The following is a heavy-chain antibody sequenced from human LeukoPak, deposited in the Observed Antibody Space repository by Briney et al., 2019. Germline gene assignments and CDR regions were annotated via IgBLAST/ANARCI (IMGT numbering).Heavy chain of an antibody. Sequence: ASVKVSCKASGYTFTSYDINWVRQATGQGLEWMGWMNPNSGNTGYAQKFQGRVTMTRNTSISTAYMELSSLRSEDTAVYYCARYAVGATTNDYWGQGTLVTVSS. D-gene: IGHD1-26*01. CDR2: MNPNSGNT. V-gene: IGHV1-8*01. CDR3: ARYAVGATTNDY. CDR1: GYTFTSYD. J-gene: IGHJ4*02.